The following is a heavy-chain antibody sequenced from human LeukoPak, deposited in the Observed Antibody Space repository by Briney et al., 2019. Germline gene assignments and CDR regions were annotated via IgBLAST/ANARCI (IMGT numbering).Heavy chain of an antibody. Sequence: PGRSLRLSRAASGFTFSSYAMHWVRQAPGKGLEWVAVISYDGSNKYYADSVKGRFTISRDNSKNTLYLQMNSLRAEDTAVYYCARDPRPYCSSTSCYVYWFDPWGQGTLVTVSS. V-gene: IGHV3-30-3*01. D-gene: IGHD2-2*01. CDR3: ARDPRPYCSSTSCYVYWFDP. J-gene: IGHJ5*02. CDR1: GFTFSSYA. CDR2: ISYDGSNK.